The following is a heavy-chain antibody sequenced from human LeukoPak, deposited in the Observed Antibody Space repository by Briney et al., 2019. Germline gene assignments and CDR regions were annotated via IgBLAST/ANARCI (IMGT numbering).Heavy chain of an antibody. Sequence: SETLSLTCTVSGGSISSYYWSWIRQPPGKGLEWIGYIYYSGSTNYNPSLKSRVTISVDTSKNQFSLKLSSVTAADTAVYYCARRRRYSSSWYSNWFDPWGQGTLVTVSS. V-gene: IGHV4-59*01. CDR1: GGSISSYY. D-gene: IGHD6-13*01. CDR2: IYYSGST. J-gene: IGHJ5*02. CDR3: ARRRRYSSSWYSNWFDP.